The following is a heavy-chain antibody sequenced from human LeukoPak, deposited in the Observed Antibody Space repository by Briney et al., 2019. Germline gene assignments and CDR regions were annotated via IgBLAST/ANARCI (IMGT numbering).Heavy chain of an antibody. V-gene: IGHV3-23*01. D-gene: IGHD6-19*01. CDR2: ISSSGSGGNT. CDR3: AKDNRRHYTSGPNPDSLH. J-gene: IGHJ4*02. CDR1: GVTLSSYA. Sequence: GGSLRLSCAASGVTLSSYAMSWARQAPGKGLEWVSGISSSGSGGNTYYADSVKGRFTISRDSSKNTLYLQMNSLRVEDTAFYYCAKDNRRHYTSGPNPDSLHWGQGALVTVSS.